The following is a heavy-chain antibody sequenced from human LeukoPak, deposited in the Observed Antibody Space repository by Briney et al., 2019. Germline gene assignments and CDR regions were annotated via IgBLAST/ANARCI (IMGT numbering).Heavy chain of an antibody. CDR1: GYSISSGYY. CDR3: ARVPTGHYYYYMDV. CDR2: IYPSGST. V-gene: IGHV4-38-2*02. Sequence: SETLSLTCTVSGYSISSGYYWGWIRQPPGKRLEWIGSIYPSGSTFYNPSLKSRVTMSADTSRNQFSLKLNSMTAADTAVYYCARVPTGHYYYYMDVWGKGTTVTVSS. J-gene: IGHJ6*03. D-gene: IGHD1-14*01.